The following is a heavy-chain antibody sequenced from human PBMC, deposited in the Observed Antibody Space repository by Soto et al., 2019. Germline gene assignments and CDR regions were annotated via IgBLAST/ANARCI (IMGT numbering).Heavy chain of an antibody. Sequence: EVQLVESGGGLVQPGGSLRLSCAASGFTFSTYWMNWVRQAPGKGLEWVANIKEDGSEEYYVDSVKGRFTISRDNAKNSLYLDMNSLRGEDKAVYYCARDWGAPGRGSAFGYYYHFGMDVWGQGTTVTVPS. D-gene: IGHD3-16*01. CDR1: GFTFSTYW. J-gene: IGHJ6*02. CDR2: IKEDGSEE. CDR3: ARDWGAPGRGSAFGYYYHFGMDV. V-gene: IGHV3-7*05.